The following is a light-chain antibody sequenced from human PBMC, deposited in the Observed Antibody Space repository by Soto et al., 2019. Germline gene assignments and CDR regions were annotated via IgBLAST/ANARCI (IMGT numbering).Light chain of an antibody. CDR2: LNSDGSH. CDR3: QPWGTGIHYV. V-gene: IGLV4-69*01. CDR1: SGHSSYA. J-gene: IGLJ1*01. Sequence: QLVLTQSPSASASLGASVKLTCTLSSGHSSYAIAWHQQQPEKGPRYLMKLNSDGSHSKGDGIPDRFSGSSSGDERYLTISSLQSEDEADYYCQPWGTGIHYVFGTGTKLTVL.